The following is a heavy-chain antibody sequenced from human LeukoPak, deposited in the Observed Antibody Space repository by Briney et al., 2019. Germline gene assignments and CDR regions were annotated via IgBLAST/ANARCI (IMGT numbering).Heavy chain of an antibody. CDR3: AREGTSGTHLNWFDP. D-gene: IGHD1-1*01. J-gene: IGHJ5*02. CDR2: IYYSGST. Sequence: PSETLSLTCTVSGASISSYYWSWIRQPPGKGLEWFGYIYYSGSTNYNPALKSRVTISVDTSKNQFSLKLSSVTAADTAVYYCAREGTSGTHLNWFDPWGQGTLVTVSS. CDR1: GASISSYY. V-gene: IGHV4-59*01.